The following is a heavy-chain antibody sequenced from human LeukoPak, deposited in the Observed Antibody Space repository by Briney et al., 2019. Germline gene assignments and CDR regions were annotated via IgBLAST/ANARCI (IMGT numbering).Heavy chain of an antibody. Sequence: GGSLRLSCEASGFTFSSYSMNWVRQAPGKGLEWVSYISSSSSTIYYADSVKGRFTISRDNAKNSLYLQMNSLRAEDTAVYYCAITYDSSGYYSPNLAFDYWGQGTLVTVSS. J-gene: IGHJ4*02. CDR3: AITYDSSGYYSPNLAFDY. D-gene: IGHD3-22*01. V-gene: IGHV3-48*01. CDR2: ISSSSSTI. CDR1: GFTFSSYS.